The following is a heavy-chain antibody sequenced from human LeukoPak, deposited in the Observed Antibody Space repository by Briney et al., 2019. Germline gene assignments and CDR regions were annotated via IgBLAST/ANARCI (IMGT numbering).Heavy chain of an antibody. CDR3: ARDPQDITMIVGAFDI. Sequence: PGGSLRLSCAASGFTFSSYSMNWVRQAPGKGLEWVSSISSSSSYIHYADSVKGRFTISRDNAKNSLHLQMNSLRAEDTAVYYCARDPQDITMIVGAFDIWGQGTMVTVSS. CDR1: GFTFSSYS. D-gene: IGHD3-22*01. CDR2: ISSSSSYI. J-gene: IGHJ3*02. V-gene: IGHV3-21*01.